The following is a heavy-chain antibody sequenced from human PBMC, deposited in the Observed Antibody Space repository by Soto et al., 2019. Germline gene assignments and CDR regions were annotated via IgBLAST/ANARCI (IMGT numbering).Heavy chain of an antibody. D-gene: IGHD5-12*01. J-gene: IGHJ6*02. V-gene: IGHV4-39*01. CDR2: IYYSGST. CDR1: GVSISSSSYY. CDR3: ARLQRENSGYRSDYYYYGMDV. Sequence: PSETLSLTCTVSGVSISSSSYYWGWIRQPPGKGLEWIGSIYYSGSTYYNPSLKSRVTISVDTSKNQFSLKLSSVTAADTAVYYCARLQRENSGYRSDYYYYGMDVWGQGTTVTVSS.